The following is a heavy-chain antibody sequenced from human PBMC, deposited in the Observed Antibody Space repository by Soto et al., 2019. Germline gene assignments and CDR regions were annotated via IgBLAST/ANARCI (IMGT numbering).Heavy chain of an antibody. J-gene: IGHJ4*01. V-gene: IGHV1-69*17. D-gene: IGHD2-15*01. CDR2: VIPIIGMT. CDR3: TDGVAGSRTFDF. CDR1: GHTFSSYA. Sequence: ASVKVSCKPSGHTFSSYAISWVLQAPGQGLEWMGGVIPIIGMTYYAQKFQDRLTIIADKSSITAYMDLSSLTSEDTDVYYCTDGVAGSRTFDFWGHGTLVTVSS.